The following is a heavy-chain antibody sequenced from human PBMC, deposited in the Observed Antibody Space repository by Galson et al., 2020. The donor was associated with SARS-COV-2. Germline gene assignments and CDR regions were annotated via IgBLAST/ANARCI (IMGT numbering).Heavy chain of an antibody. Sequence: GGSLRLSCAASGFTFSSYGMHGVRQAPGKGLGWVAVIWYDGSIKNYADSVKGRFTISRDNSKNTLYLQMNSLRAEDTAVYYCAKDGGYSYGSDYYYYGMDVWGQGTTVTVSS. CDR2: IWYDGSIK. V-gene: IGHV3-33*06. D-gene: IGHD5-18*01. J-gene: IGHJ6*02. CDR3: AKDGGYSYGSDYYYYGMDV. CDR1: GFTFSSYG.